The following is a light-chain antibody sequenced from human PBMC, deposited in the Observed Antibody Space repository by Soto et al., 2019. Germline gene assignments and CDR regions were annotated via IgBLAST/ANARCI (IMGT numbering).Light chain of an antibody. CDR3: QQHDKLPPA. CDR1: QSLRSN. V-gene: IGKV3-15*01. CDR2: SAS. Sequence: EIVMTQSPVTLSVSPGETVILSCRASQSLRSNLAWYQQKPGQTPRLLIYSASIRAAGTPARFSGSGAGTNFSLTISSLQSEDFAVYYCQQHDKLPPAFGQGTKVDLK. J-gene: IGKJ1*01.